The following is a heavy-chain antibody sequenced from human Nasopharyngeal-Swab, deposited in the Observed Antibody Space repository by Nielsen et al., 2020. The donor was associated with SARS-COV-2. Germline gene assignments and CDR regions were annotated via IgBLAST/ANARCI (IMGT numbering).Heavy chain of an antibody. V-gene: IGHV3-21*06. Sequence: RGSLRLSCAASGFSFNTYTFNWVRQAPGKGLEWVSFIHTGSNDILYAESVKGRFSISRDDAQSSLHLQMNSLRVEDTAVYYCLRGIGGLQATDREFWGQGTLVTVSS. J-gene: IGHJ4*02. CDR2: IHTGSNDI. CDR1: GFSFNTYT. D-gene: IGHD3-16*01. CDR3: LRGIGGLQATDREF.